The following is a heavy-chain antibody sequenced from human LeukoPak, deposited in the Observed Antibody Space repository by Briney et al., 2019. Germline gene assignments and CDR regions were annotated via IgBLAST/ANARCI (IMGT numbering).Heavy chain of an antibody. CDR1: GGSISSYY. D-gene: IGHD2-21*02. CDR3: ARDPGGDHIFDY. CDR2: IYYSGST. J-gene: IGHJ4*02. V-gene: IGHV4-59*01. Sequence: TSSETLSLTCTVSGGSISSYYWSWIRQPPGKGLEWIGYIYYSGSTNYNPSLKSRVTISVDTSKNQFSLKLSSVTAADTAVYYCARDPGGDHIFDYWGQGTLVTVSS.